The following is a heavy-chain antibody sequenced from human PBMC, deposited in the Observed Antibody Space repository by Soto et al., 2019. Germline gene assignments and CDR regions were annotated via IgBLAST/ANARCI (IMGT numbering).Heavy chain of an antibody. Sequence: GSLRLSCAASGFTFSSYAMSWVRQAPGKGLEWVSAISGSGGSTYYADSVKGRFTISRDNSKNTLYLQMNSLRAEDTAVYYCAKDPREASSTSFYHYLVTWDHETLLTVSS. J-gene: IGHJ5*01. V-gene: IGHV3-23*01. CDR2: ISGSGGST. CDR1: GFTFSSYA. CDR3: AKDPREASSTSFYHYLVT. D-gene: IGHD2-2*01.